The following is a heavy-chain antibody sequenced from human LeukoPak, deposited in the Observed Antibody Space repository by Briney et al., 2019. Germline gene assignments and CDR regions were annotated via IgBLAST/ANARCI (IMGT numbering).Heavy chain of an antibody. D-gene: IGHD6-6*01. Sequence: GGSLRLSCAASGFNFASDWMHWVRQAPGKGLEWVAVISFDGGNKYYADSVKGRFTISRDNSKNTLYLQLNSLRAEDTAVYYCASTRSSDFDYWGQGTLVTVSS. J-gene: IGHJ4*02. V-gene: IGHV3-30*03. CDR3: ASTRSSDFDY. CDR1: GFNFASDW. CDR2: ISFDGGNK.